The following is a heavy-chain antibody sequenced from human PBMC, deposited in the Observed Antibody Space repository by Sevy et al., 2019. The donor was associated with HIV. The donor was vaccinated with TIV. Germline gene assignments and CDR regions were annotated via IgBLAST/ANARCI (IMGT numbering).Heavy chain of an antibody. CDR1: GFIFRNFA. V-gene: IGHV3-30-3*01. D-gene: IGHD2-21*02. Sequence: GSLRLSCAASGFIFRNFAVHWVRQGPGKGLEWVAIMSYVGGSENYADSVKGRFTISRDNAKNTLYLQMNSLRTEDSAVYYCARLQSCGGDCYYFDYWGQGTLVTVSS. J-gene: IGHJ4*02. CDR2: MSYVGGSE. CDR3: ARLQSCGGDCYYFDY.